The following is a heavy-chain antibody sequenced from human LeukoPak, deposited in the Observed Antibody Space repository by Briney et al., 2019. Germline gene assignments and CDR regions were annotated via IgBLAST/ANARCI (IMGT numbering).Heavy chain of an antibody. CDR1: GFTVSSNY. CDR2: IHSAGNT. Sequence: GGSLRLSCAASGFTVSSNYMSWVRQAPGKGLEWVSSIHSAGNTFYADSVKGRFTISRDSSKNTLYLQMDSLRLEDTAIYYCARCISDAFYIWGQGTMVTVSS. V-gene: IGHV3-53*05. CDR3: ARCISDAFYI. J-gene: IGHJ3*02. D-gene: IGHD1-14*01.